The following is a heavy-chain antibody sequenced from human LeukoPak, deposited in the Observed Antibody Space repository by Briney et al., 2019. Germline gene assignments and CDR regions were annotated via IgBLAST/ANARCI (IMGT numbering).Heavy chain of an antibody. CDR1: GGSISSSSYY. V-gene: IGHV4-39*07. CDR2: IYYSGST. J-gene: IGHJ4*02. CDR3: ARQWRYRDIVATMGFDY. Sequence: SETLSLTCTVSGGSISSSSYYWGWIRQPPGKGLEWIGSIYYSGSTYYNPSLKSRVTISVDTSKNQFSLKLSSVTAADTAVYYCARQWRYRDIVATMGFDYWGQGTLVTVSS. D-gene: IGHD5-12*01.